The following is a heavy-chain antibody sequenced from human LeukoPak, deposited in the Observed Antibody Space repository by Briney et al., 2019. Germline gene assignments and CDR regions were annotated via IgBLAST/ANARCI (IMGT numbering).Heavy chain of an antibody. J-gene: IGHJ4*02. CDR1: GFSFSTYW. CDR3: ARVGSGTTRDY. V-gene: IGHV3-74*01. Sequence: PGGSLRLSCAASGFSFSTYWMHWVRQAPGKGLVWVPRISSDGSISSYADSVKGRFTISRDNAKNTLYLQMNSLRAEDTAVYYCARVGSGTTRDYWGQGTLVTVSS. CDR2: ISSDGSIS. D-gene: IGHD1-14*01.